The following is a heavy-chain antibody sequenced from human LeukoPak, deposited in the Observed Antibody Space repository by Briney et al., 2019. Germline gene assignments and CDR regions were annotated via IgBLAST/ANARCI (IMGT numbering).Heavy chain of an antibody. CDR1: GYTFTSYG. CDR2: IYPHDSDT. CDR3: ARGSGRFDP. Sequence: KVSCKASGYTFTSYGISWVRQMPGKGLEWMGVIYPHDSDTRYSPSFQGQVTISADKSINTAYLQWSSLKASDTAMYYCARGSGRFDPWGQGTLVTVSS. J-gene: IGHJ5*02. V-gene: IGHV5-51*01.